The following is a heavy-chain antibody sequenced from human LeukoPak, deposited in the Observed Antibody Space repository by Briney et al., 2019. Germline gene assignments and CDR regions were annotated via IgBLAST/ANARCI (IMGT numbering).Heavy chain of an antibody. J-gene: IGHJ4*02. V-gene: IGHV4-30-4*08. Sequence: SETLSLTCTVSGGSISSGDYYWSWIRQPPGKGLEWIGYIYYSGSTYYNPSLKSRVTISVDTSKNQFPLKLSSVTAADTAVYYCARDNPTRYYYGSGSHKGFDYWGQGTLVTVSS. CDR3: ARDNPTRYYYGSGSHKGFDY. CDR2: IYYSGST. D-gene: IGHD3-10*01. CDR1: GGSISSGDYY.